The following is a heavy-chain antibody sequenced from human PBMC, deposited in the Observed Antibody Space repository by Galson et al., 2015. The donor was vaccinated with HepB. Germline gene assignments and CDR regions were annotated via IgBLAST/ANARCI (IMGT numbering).Heavy chain of an antibody. Sequence: SETLSLTCTVSSGSISGYYWSWIRQPPAKGLEWVGYIFSSGTTSYNPSLKSRLTMSVDTSRNQFSLKLSSVTAADTAVYYCARLARGGYNLDYWGQGTLVTVSS. J-gene: IGHJ4*02. CDR1: SGSISGYY. D-gene: IGHD5-24*01. V-gene: IGHV4-59*08. CDR2: IFSSGTT. CDR3: ARLARGGYNLDY.